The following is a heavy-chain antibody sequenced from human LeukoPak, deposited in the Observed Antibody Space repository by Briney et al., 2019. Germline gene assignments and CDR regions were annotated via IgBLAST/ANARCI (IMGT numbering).Heavy chain of an antibody. Sequence: ASVKVSCKASGGTFSSYAISWVRQAPGQGLEWMGGITPIFGTANYAQKFQGRVTITADKSTSTAYMELSSLRSEDTAVYYCARKSGYDQYFDYWGQGTLVTVSS. D-gene: IGHD5-12*01. CDR2: ITPIFGTA. CDR3: ARKSGYDQYFDY. V-gene: IGHV1-69*06. J-gene: IGHJ4*02. CDR1: GGTFSSYA.